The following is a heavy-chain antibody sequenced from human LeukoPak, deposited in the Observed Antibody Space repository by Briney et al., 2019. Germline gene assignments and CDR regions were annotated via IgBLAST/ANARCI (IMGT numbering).Heavy chain of an antibody. CDR1: GFTFSSDW. D-gene: IGHD3-10*01. CDR2: ISPDGSTT. J-gene: IGHJ4*02. Sequence: GGSLRLSCTASGFTFSSDWMHWVRHAPGKGLVWVSRISPDGSTTNYADSVKGRFTISRDNAKNTLFLRMNSLRAEDTAVYYCVRGRSTYYGYFDYWGQGTLVTVSS. V-gene: IGHV3-74*01. CDR3: VRGRSTYYGYFDY.